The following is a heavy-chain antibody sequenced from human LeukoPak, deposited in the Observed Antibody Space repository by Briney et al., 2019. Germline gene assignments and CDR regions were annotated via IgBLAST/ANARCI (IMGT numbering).Heavy chain of an antibody. V-gene: IGHV3-74*01. Sequence: PGGSLRLSCTASGFTFSSYWMHWVRQPPGKGLLWVSRINIDGSSTTYADSVKGRFTISRDNAKNSLYLQMNSLRAEDTAVYYCATDPHYSSGWNDYWGQGTLATVSS. D-gene: IGHD6-19*01. J-gene: IGHJ4*02. CDR2: INIDGSST. CDR1: GFTFSSYW. CDR3: ATDPHYSSGWNDY.